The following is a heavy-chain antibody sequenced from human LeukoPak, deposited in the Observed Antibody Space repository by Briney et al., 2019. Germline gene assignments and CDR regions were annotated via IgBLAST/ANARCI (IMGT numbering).Heavy chain of an antibody. J-gene: IGHJ4*02. V-gene: IGHV3-74*01. D-gene: IGHD3-9*01. CDR1: GFTFSNYW. Sequence: GGSLRLSCAASGFTFSNYWMHWVRQGPGKGLVWVSRISNDGRSTTYADSVKGRFTVSRDNARNTMYLQMNSLRAEDTAVYYCARIDTFDYWGQGTLVTVPS. CDR2: ISNDGRST. CDR3: ARIDTFDY.